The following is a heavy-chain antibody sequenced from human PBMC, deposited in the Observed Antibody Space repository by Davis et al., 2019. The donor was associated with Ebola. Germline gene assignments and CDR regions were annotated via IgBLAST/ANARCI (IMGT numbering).Heavy chain of an antibody. Sequence: GESLQISCAASGFTFSTYYMNWVRRAPGKGLVWVSHIFPDGRIRDYADSVKGRFTISRDNAKNTLYLQMNSLRAEDTAVYYCARDKDWQWDVWGQGTTVTVS. CDR1: GFTFSTYY. CDR3: ARDKDWQWDV. CDR2: IFPDGRIR. J-gene: IGHJ6*02. D-gene: IGHD3/OR15-3a*01. V-gene: IGHV3-74*01.